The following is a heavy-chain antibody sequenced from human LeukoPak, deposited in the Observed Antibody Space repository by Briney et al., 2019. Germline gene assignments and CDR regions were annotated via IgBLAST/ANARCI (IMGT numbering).Heavy chain of an antibody. CDR2: IYYSGTT. V-gene: IGHV4-39*07. D-gene: IGHD6-19*01. Sequence: SETLSLTCSVSDGSISSGYYYWAWIRQPPGKGPEWIGSIYYSGTTYPNPSLKSRVTISVDTSKNQFSLKLSSVTAADTAVYYCARDLYSSGWHQGGDYFDYWGQGTLVTVSS. J-gene: IGHJ4*02. CDR3: ARDLYSSGWHQGGDYFDY. CDR1: DGSISSGYYY.